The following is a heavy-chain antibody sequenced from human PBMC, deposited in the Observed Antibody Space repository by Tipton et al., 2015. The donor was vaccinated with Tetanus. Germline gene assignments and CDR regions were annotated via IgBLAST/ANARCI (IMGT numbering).Heavy chain of an antibody. CDR3: ARDHGITWGGMGYYYGMDV. V-gene: IGHV4-30-4*01. J-gene: IGHJ6*02. CDR2: IYYSGST. CDR1: GEALGNGDYC. D-gene: IGHD3-16*01. Sequence: GEALGNGDYCWSWIRQPPGKGLESIGYIYYSGSTYYNPSLKSRVTISVDTSKNQFSLRLSSVTAADTAVYYCARDHGITWGGMGYYYGMDVWGQGTTVTVSS.